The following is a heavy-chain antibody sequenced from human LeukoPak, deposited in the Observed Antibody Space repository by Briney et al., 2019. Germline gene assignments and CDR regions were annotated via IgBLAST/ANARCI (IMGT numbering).Heavy chain of an antibody. V-gene: IGHV1-2*02. Sequence: GALVKVSCKASGYIFSNYGLTWVRQAPGQGLEWMGWINTNSGGTNYAQKFQGRVTMTRDTSISTAYMELSRLRSDDTAVYYCASTDSGSYPLGAFDIWGQGSMVTVSS. CDR2: INTNSGGT. CDR3: ASTDSGSYPLGAFDI. J-gene: IGHJ3*02. CDR1: GYIFSNYG. D-gene: IGHD1-26*01.